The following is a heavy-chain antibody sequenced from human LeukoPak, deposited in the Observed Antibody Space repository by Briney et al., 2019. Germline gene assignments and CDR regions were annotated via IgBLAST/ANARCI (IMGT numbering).Heavy chain of an antibody. CDR1: GGSISSYY. Sequence: SETLSLTCTVSGGSISSYYWSWIRQPPGKGLEWIGYIYTSGSTNYNPSLKSRVTMSVDTSKNQFSLKLSSVTAADTAVYYCAREREYQLLRNYMDVWGKGTTVTVSS. CDR2: IYTSGST. V-gene: IGHV4-4*08. D-gene: IGHD2-2*01. J-gene: IGHJ6*03. CDR3: AREREYQLLRNYMDV.